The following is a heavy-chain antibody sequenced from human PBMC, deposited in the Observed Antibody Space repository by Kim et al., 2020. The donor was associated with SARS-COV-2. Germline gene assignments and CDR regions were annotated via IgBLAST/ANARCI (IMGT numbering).Heavy chain of an antibody. Sequence: SVSGRFTISRDNSKNTLYLQMNSLRAEDTAVYYCARGVWGCFGDSCYSFNHWGQGTLVTVSS. J-gene: IGHJ4*02. CDR3: ARGVWGCFGDSCYSFNH. D-gene: IGHD2-15*01. V-gene: IGHV3-30*07.